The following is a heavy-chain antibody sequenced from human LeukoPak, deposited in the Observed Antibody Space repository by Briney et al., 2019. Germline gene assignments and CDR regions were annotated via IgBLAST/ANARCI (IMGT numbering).Heavy chain of an antibody. V-gene: IGHV3-9*01. CDR1: GFTFDDYA. J-gene: IGHJ4*02. D-gene: IGHD3-10*01. CDR3: AKDYGPGSYRDSYYFDY. CDR2: ISWNSGSI. Sequence: PGGSLRLSCAASGFTFDDYAMHWVRQAPGKGLEWVSGISWNSGSIGYADSVKGRFTISRDNAKNSLYLQMNSLRAEDTALYYCAKDYGPGSYRDSYYFDYWGQGTLVTVSS.